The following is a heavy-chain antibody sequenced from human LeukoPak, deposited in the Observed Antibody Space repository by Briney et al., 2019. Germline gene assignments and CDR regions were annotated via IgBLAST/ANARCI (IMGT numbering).Heavy chain of an antibody. CDR1: GYTFTGYY. J-gene: IGHJ5*02. CDR3: ARGRSSGWWINWFDP. CDR2: INPNSGGT. Sequence: ASVKVSCKASGYTFTGYYMHWVRQAPGQGLEWMGWINPNSGGTNYAQKFQGWVTMTRDTSISTAYMELSRLRSDDTAVYYRARGRSSGWWINWFDPWGQGTLVTVSS. D-gene: IGHD6-19*01. V-gene: IGHV1-2*04.